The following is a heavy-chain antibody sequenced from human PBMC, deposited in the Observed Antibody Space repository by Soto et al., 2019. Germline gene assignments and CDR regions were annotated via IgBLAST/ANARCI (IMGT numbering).Heavy chain of an antibody. CDR1: GGSISSGGYY. J-gene: IGHJ3*02. V-gene: IGHV4-31*03. D-gene: IGHD3-10*01. CDR3: ARDRDRMVRGKGAFDI. Sequence: QVQLQESGPGLVKPSQTLSLTCTVSGGSISSGGYYWSWIRQHPGKGLEWIGYIYYSGSTYYNPSLKSRVTISVDTSKNQFSLKLSSVTAADTAVYYCARDRDRMVRGKGAFDIWGQGTMVTVSS. CDR2: IYYSGST.